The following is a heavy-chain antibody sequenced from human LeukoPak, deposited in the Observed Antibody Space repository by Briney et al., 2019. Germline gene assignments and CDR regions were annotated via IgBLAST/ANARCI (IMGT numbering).Heavy chain of an antibody. D-gene: IGHD3-10*01. CDR2: IKRDESEQ. CDR3: ALNMVGGQIFDF. Sequence: GGSLRLSCAASGFTFSNYWMRWVRQAPGKGLEWVADIKRDESEQHYVDSVKGRFTISRDNAKNSLYLQMNSLRAEDTAVYYCALNMVGGQIFDFWGQGTLVTVS. J-gene: IGHJ4*02. CDR1: GFTFSNYW. V-gene: IGHV3-7*01.